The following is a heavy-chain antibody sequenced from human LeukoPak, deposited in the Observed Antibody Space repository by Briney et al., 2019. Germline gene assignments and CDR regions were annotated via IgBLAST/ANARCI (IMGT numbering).Heavy chain of an antibody. V-gene: IGHV4-38-2*02. Sequence: PSETLSLTCTVSGYSISSGYYWGWIRPPPGKGLGWIGGIYHSGSTYYNPSLKSRVTISVDTSKDQFSLKLSSVTAADTAVYYCARDDYGETLGLWGQGTLVTVSS. CDR1: GYSISSGYY. CDR2: IYHSGST. CDR3: ARDDYGETLGL. D-gene: IGHD4-17*01. J-gene: IGHJ4*02.